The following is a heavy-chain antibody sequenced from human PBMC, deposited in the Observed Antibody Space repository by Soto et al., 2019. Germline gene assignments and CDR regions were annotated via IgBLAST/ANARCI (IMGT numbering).Heavy chain of an antibody. CDR3: AKGGGDSSAFEI. J-gene: IGHJ3*02. V-gene: IGHV3-30*18. CDR2: ISSDGNNQ. CDR1: GFTFSSDG. Sequence: GQLVESGGGVVQPGNSLRLSCAASGFTFSSDGMHWFRKAPGKGLEWVAIISSDGNNQYYGESVKGRFTISRDNSKNTLYLQMNSLRAEDTAVYYCAKGGGDSSAFEIWGQGTMVTVSS. D-gene: IGHD6-25*01.